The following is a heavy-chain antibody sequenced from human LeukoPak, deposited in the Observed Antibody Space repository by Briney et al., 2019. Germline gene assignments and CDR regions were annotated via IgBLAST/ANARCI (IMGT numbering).Heavy chain of an antibody. CDR3: ARFPESLRLVYRNAFDI. CDR2: INHSGST. V-gene: IGHV4-34*01. CDR1: GGSFSGYY. Sequence: PSETLSLTCAVYGGSFSGYYWSWIRQPPGKGLEWIGEINHSGSTNYNPSLKSRVTISVDTSKNQFSLKLSSVTAADTAVYYCARFPESLRLVYRNAFDIWGQGTMVTVSS. D-gene: IGHD2-8*01. J-gene: IGHJ3*02.